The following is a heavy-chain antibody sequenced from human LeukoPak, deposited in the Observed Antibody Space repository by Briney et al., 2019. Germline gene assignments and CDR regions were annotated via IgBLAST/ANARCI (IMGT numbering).Heavy chain of an antibody. J-gene: IGHJ4*02. Sequence: GGSLRLSCAASGFTFSSYSMNWVRQAPGKGLEWVSYIDNSGSSIYYADSVKGRFTISRDNAKNSLYLQMNSLRDEDTAVYYCARDGQQLGVYFDYWGQGTLVTVSS. CDR1: GFTFSSYS. D-gene: IGHD4-11*01. V-gene: IGHV3-48*02. CDR3: ARDGQQLGVYFDY. CDR2: IDNSGSSI.